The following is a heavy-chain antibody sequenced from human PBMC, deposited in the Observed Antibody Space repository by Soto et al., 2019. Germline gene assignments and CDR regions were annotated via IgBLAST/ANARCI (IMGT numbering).Heavy chain of an antibody. J-gene: IGHJ6*02. D-gene: IGHD2-21*02. V-gene: IGHV4-34*09. Sequence: WVRQSPGKGLEWIGETSHDGGTNYNPSLKGRVTISIDTSKNQFSLKLSSVTAADTAVYYCARVCGGDCHNGMDVWGQGTTVTVS. CDR2: TSHDGGT. CDR3: ARVCGGDCHNGMDV.